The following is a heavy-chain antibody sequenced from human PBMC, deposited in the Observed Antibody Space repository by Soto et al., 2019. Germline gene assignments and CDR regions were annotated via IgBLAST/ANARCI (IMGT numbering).Heavy chain of an antibody. CDR1: GFTFSSYS. CDR2: ISSSSSTI. J-gene: IGHJ2*01. D-gene: IGHD4-17*01. CDR3: ARDSLHYGEYWYFDL. V-gene: IGHV3-48*01. Sequence: EVQLVESGGGLVQPGGSLRLSCAASGFTFSSYSMNWVRQAPGKGLEWVSYISSSSSTIYYADSVKGRFTISRDNAKNSLYLQMNSLRAEDTAVYYCARDSLHYGEYWYFDLWGRGTLVTVSS.